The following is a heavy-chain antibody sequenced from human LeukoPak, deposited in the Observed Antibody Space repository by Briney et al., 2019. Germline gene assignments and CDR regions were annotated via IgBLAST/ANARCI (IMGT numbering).Heavy chain of an antibody. D-gene: IGHD5-12*01. CDR2: IWSDGSRQ. J-gene: IGHJ4*02. Sequence: GGSLRLSCAASGFTFSDCGFHWVRQAPGKGLEWVTFIWSDGSRQSYADSVRGRFTISRDNSQNTVFLQMNSLRAEDTAVYYCAKSASNSGSLLLSGIDCWGQGTLVTVSS. CDR3: AKSASNSGSLLLSGIDC. V-gene: IGHV3-30*02. CDR1: GFTFSDCG.